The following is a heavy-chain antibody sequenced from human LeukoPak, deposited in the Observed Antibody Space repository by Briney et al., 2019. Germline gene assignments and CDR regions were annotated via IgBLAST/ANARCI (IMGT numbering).Heavy chain of an antibody. Sequence: SETLSLTCSVSGGPITEYYWSWIRQPPGKGLEWIGYIYHTGSTNYSPSLKSRLTMSVDASRNQFSLKLVSVTAAVTGVYYCARDRGTTGYYYLDSWGQGILVTVSS. D-gene: IGHD1-26*01. J-gene: IGHJ4*02. CDR1: GGPITEYY. CDR2: IYHTGST. CDR3: ARDRGTTGYYYLDS. V-gene: IGHV4-59*01.